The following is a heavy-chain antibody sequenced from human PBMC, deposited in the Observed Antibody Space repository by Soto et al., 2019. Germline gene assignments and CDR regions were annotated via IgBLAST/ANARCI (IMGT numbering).Heavy chain of an antibody. CDR1: GGSIRSNLYY. V-gene: IGHV4-39*01. Sequence: QLQLQESGPGLVKPSETLSLTCSVSGGSIRSNLYYWGWIRQPPGKGLEWIATVHYSGSTYYTPSLKNRVTISADTSKNQFSLRLNSVTAADTAVYYCARQHYYDSSGYYTWNWGQGTLVTVSS. CDR2: VHYSGST. D-gene: IGHD3-22*01. J-gene: IGHJ4*02. CDR3: ARQHYYDSSGYYTWN.